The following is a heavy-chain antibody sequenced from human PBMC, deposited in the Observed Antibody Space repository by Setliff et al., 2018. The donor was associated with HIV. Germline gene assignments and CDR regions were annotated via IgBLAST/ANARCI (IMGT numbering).Heavy chain of an antibody. J-gene: IGHJ6*03. V-gene: IGHV3-33*01. CDR1: GFTFTSYG. CDR3: AREVYRYDDGSESMDV. D-gene: IGHD5-18*01. CDR2: IWYDGSYK. Sequence: GGSLRLSCAVSGFTFTSYGMHWVRQAPGKGLEWVAVIWYDGSYKYYAGSLKGRFTISRDNAKNSLYLQMNSLRAEDTAVYYCAREVYRYDDGSESMDVWGKGTTVTVSS.